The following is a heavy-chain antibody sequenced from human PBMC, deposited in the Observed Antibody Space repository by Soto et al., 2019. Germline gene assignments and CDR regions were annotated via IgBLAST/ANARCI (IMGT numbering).Heavy chain of an antibody. CDR2: IYQSGAT. J-gene: IGHJ6*02. V-gene: IGHV4-4*02. D-gene: IGHD2-8*01. Sequence: PXESLSVPSTVSCDSISSGSWGRWVRQAPGKGLEWIGEIYQSGATHYTPSLKSRVTISLDKSKNQFSLKLHSVTAADTAVYYCASDDGASRYYGMDLWGQGTTVTVSS. CDR3: ASDDGASRYYGMDL. CDR1: CDSISSGSW.